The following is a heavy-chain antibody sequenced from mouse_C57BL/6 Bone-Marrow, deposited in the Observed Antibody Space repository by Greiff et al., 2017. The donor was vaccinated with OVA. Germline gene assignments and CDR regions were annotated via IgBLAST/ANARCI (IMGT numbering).Heavy chain of an antibody. Sequence: VQVVESGGGLVKPGGSLKLSCAASGLTFSDYGMPRVRQAPEKGLEWVAYISSGSSTIYYADTVQGRFTISRDNAKNTLFLQMTSLRSEDTAMYYWARSDCNYVGYWGQGTTLTVSS. CDR2: ISSGSSTI. D-gene: IGHD2-4*01. V-gene: IGHV5-17*01. J-gene: IGHJ2*01. CDR3: ARSDCNYVGY. CDR1: GLTFSDYG.